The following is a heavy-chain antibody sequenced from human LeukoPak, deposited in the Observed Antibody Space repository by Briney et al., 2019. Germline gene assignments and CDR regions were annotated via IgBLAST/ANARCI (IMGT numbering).Heavy chain of an antibody. D-gene: IGHD6-19*01. CDR2: IIPIFGTA. V-gene: IGHV1-69*05. CDR3: ARDQWWQLIAVAMTSYFDC. Sequence: SVKVSCKASGGTFSSYAISWVRQAPGQGLEWMGGIIPIFGTANYAQKFQGRVTITTDESTSTAYMELSSLRSEDTAVYYCARDQWWQLIAVAMTSYFDCWGQGTLVTVSS. CDR1: GGTFSSYA. J-gene: IGHJ4*02.